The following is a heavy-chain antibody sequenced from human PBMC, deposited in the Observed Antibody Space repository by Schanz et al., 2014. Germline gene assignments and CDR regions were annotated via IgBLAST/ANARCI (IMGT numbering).Heavy chain of an antibody. D-gene: IGHD3-10*01. J-gene: IGHJ3*02. Sequence: EVHLLESGGGLVPPGGSLRLSCAASGFNFSDYAMCWVRQAPGKGLEWVSAISGGGGTTYYTDSVKGRFTISRDNSKNTLYLQMKSLRAEDTAVYYCAKGRFGELSAFDIWGQGTMVTVSS. CDR1: GFNFSDYA. CDR2: ISGGGGTT. CDR3: AKGRFGELSAFDI. V-gene: IGHV3-23*01.